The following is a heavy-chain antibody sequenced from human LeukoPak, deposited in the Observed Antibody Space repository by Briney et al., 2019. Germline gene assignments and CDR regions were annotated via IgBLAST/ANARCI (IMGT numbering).Heavy chain of an antibody. CDR1: GGSISNYY. Sequence: SETLSLTCTVSGGSISNYYWSWIRQPPGKGLEYIGHVYYSGSTNYNPSLESRVAISVETSKNQFSLRLTSVTAADTAVYYCARADFWSGYYYWGQGTLVTVSS. CDR2: VYYSGST. J-gene: IGHJ4*02. V-gene: IGHV4-59*01. CDR3: ARADFWSGYYY. D-gene: IGHD3-3*01.